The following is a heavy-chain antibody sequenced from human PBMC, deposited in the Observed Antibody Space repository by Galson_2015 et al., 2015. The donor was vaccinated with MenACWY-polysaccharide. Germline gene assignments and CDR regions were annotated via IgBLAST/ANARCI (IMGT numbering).Heavy chain of an antibody. CDR2: INPSGGST. J-gene: IGHJ4*02. D-gene: IGHD1-1*01. CDR1: GYTFIAYY. CDR3: ARGGSPPDQRPFDY. V-gene: IGHV1-46*01. Sequence: SVKVSCKASGYTFIAYYMNWVRQAPGQGLEWMGMINPSGGSTTSAQKFQGRVTMTRDTSTTTVYMELSSLRSEDTAVYYCARGGSPPDQRPFDYWGRGTLSPVSP.